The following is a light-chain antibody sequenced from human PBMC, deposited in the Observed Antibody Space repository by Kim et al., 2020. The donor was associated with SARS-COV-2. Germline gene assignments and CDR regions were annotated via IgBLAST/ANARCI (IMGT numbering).Light chain of an antibody. CDR2: EVN. CDR1: SSDVGASNH. J-gene: IGLJ1*01. CDR3: STSGDESYGGTKFYG. V-gene: IGLV2-8*01. Sequence: QSALTQPPSASGSPGQSVTVSCIGTSSDVGASNHVSWYQQHPGRAPKLIIYEVNKRPSGVPDRFSGSKSGNTASLTVSGLQADDEADYYCSTSGDESYGGTKFYGLGGETKVTVL.